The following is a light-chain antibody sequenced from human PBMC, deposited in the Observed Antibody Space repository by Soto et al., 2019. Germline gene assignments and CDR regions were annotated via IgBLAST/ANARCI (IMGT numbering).Light chain of an antibody. CDR3: NSYSTSSTPLV. Sequence: QSALTQPASMSGSPGQSITISCTGTSGDVGHYDYVSWYQQHPGKAPRLMIYDVNNRPSGVSNRFSGSKSGNTASLTISGLQAEDEADYYCNSYSTSSTPLVFGGGTQLTVL. J-gene: IGLJ2*01. V-gene: IGLV2-14*03. CDR1: SGDVGHYDY. CDR2: DVN.